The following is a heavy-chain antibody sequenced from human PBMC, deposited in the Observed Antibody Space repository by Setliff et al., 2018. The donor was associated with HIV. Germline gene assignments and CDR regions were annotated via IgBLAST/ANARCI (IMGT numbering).Heavy chain of an antibody. J-gene: IGHJ4*02. CDR2: FYSGGRT. CDR3: ARGFVLRFLEWSMPDASGYFDS. D-gene: IGHD3-3*01. CDR1: GFILDDYA. V-gene: IGHV3-20*04. Sequence: PGGSLRLSCAASGFILDDYAMHWVRQAPGKGLEWVSVFYSGGRTYYANSVKGRFTISRDNAKNSPYLQMNSLRAEGTAVYYCARGFVLRFLEWSMPDASGYFDSWGQGALVTVSS.